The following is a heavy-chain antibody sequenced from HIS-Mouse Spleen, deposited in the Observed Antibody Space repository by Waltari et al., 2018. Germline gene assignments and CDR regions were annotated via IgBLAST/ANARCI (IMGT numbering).Heavy chain of an antibody. CDR1: GGSLRSSSYY. CDR2: LYYSGST. CDR3: AREAMENAFDI. D-gene: IGHD5-18*01. J-gene: IGHJ3*02. V-gene: IGHV4-39*07. Sequence: QLQLQESGPGLVKPSEPLSLTCTVSGGSLRSSSYYLGRIRQPPGKGLEWIGCLYYSGSTYYNPSLKSRVTISVDTSKNQFSLKLSSVTAADTAVYYCAREAMENAFDIWGQGTMVTVSS.